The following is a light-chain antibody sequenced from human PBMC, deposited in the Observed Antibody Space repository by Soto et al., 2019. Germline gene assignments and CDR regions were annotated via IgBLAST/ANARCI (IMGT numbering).Light chain of an antibody. CDR2: GAS. Sequence: EVGMTQSPATLSVSPRERFTLSCRSSQSVADNLAWFQQKPGQGPRLLIYGASTRATGIPARLSGSGSETDFTLTISSLRYEDSEVYQCQQYNNWPITFGHGTRLEIK. J-gene: IGKJ5*01. CDR3: QQYNNWPIT. V-gene: IGKV3-15*01. CDR1: QSVADN.